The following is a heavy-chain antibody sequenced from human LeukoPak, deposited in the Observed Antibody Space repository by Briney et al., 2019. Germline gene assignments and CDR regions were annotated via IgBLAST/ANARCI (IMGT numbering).Heavy chain of an antibody. Sequence: GGSLRLSCAASGFTFSSYSMNWVRQAPGKGLEWVSAISYSGDTTYYADSVKGRFTISRDNSKNTLYLQMHTLRAEDTAIYYCATLTVAGLDYWGQGTLVTVSS. CDR2: ISYSGDTT. CDR3: ATLTVAGLDY. J-gene: IGHJ4*02. CDR1: GFTFSSYS. V-gene: IGHV3-23*01. D-gene: IGHD6-19*01.